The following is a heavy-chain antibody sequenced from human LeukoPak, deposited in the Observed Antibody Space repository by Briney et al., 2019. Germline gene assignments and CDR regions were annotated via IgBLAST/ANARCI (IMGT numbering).Heavy chain of an antibody. Sequence: SATLSLTCTVSGGSIGTYYWSWIRQSPGKGLGWIGYIYVTGSTRYNPYLQSRVTISVDTSRNQCFLKMSSVTAADTAVYYCARHIGGGIEDMDVWGKGTKVTVSS. CDR1: GGSIGTYY. CDR2: IYVTGST. D-gene: IGHD3-16*02. CDR3: ARHIGGGIEDMDV. V-gene: IGHV4-59*08. J-gene: IGHJ6*03.